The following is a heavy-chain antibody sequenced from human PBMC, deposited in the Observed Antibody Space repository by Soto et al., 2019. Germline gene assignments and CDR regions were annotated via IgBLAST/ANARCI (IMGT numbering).Heavy chain of an antibody. CDR1: GYTFTSYA. CDR2: ITGYNGNT. D-gene: IGHD6-19*01. J-gene: IGHJ4*02. Sequence: QVQLIQSGAEVKRPGTSVNVSCKASGYTFTSYAINWVRQAPGQGLEWMGWITGYNGNTNYAQRFQGRVTMTTDTSTATAYMALRSLRTDDTATYYCARVRREEVAGLDYWGPGTLVTVSS. V-gene: IGHV1-18*01. CDR3: ARVRREEVAGLDY.